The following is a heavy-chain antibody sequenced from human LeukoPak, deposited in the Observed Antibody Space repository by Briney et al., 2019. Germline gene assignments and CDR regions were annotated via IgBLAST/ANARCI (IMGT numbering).Heavy chain of an antibody. CDR2: IRYDGSNK. CDR1: GFTFSSYG. Sequence: GGSLRLSCAASGFTFSSYGMHWVRQAPGKGLEWVAFIRYDGSNKYYADSVKGRFTISRDNSKNTLYLQMNSLRAEDTAVYYCAKGYCSSTSCYLGDYWGQGTLVTVSS. V-gene: IGHV3-30*02. CDR3: AKGYCSSTSCYLGDY. D-gene: IGHD2-2*01. J-gene: IGHJ4*02.